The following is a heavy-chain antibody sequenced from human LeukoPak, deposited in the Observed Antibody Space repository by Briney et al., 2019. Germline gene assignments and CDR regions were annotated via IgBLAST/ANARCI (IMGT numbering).Heavy chain of an antibody. CDR2: ISGDGRST. V-gene: IGHV3-74*01. Sequence: GGSLRLSCVASGFTFSRDWMHWVRQAPGKGLVWVSRISGDGRSTSYADSVKGRFIISRDNAKKTLYLQMNSLRAEDTAVYYCASFYYDPTGHWGQGALVTVSS. D-gene: IGHD3-22*01. CDR3: ASFYYDPTGH. J-gene: IGHJ4*02. CDR1: GFTFSRDW.